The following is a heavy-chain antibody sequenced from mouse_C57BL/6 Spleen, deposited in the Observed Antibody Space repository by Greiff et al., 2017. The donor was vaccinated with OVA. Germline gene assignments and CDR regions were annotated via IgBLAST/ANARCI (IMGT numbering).Heavy chain of an antibody. Sequence: EVQLQQSGAELVRPGASVKLSCTASGFNIKDDYMHWVKQRPEQGLEWIGWIDPENGDTEYASKFQGKATITADTSSNTAYLQLSSLTSEDTAVYYCTLGYDRDYWGQGTTLTVSS. CDR2: IDPENGDT. D-gene: IGHD2-2*01. CDR3: TLGYDRDY. V-gene: IGHV14-4*01. CDR1: GFNIKDDY. J-gene: IGHJ2*01.